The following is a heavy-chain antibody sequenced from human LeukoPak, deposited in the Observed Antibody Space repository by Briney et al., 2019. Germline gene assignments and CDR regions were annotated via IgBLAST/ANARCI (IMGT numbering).Heavy chain of an antibody. V-gene: IGHV4-59*01. CDR2: IYYSGTT. D-gene: IGHD2-15*01. J-gene: IGHJ4*02. Sequence: SETLSLTCSVSGGSISPYYWSWIRQPPGKGLEWIGYIYYSGTTNYNPSLQSRVTLSVATSKNQFSLKLSSVTAADTALYYCARDRASAGGFDYWGQGTLVTVSS. CDR3: ARDRASAGGFDY. CDR1: GGSISPYY.